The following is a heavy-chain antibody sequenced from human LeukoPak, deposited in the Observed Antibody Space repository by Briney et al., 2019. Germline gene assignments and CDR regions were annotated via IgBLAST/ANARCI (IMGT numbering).Heavy chain of an antibody. CDR3: ARDGDYDSSGTYFDY. J-gene: IGHJ4*02. CDR1: GYTFTSYA. Sequence: ASVTVSCKASGYTFTSYAMHWVRQPPGQGLEWMGWINAGNGNTKYSQKFQGRVTITRDTSASTAYMELSSLRSEDTAVYYCARDGDYDSSGTYFDYWGQGALVTVSS. D-gene: IGHD3-22*01. CDR2: INAGNGNT. V-gene: IGHV1-3*01.